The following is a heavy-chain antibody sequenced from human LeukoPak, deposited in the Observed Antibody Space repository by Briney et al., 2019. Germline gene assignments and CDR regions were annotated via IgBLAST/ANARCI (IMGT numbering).Heavy chain of an antibody. CDR3: ARRSVVVTATHFDY. Sequence: GGSLRLSCAASGFTFSSYSMNWVRQAPGKGLEWVSRINSDGSSTSYADSVKGRFTISRDNAKNTLYLQMNSLRAEDTAVYYCARRSVVVTATHFDYWGQGTLVTVSS. CDR1: GFTFSSYS. CDR2: INSDGSST. J-gene: IGHJ4*02. V-gene: IGHV3-74*01. D-gene: IGHD2-21*02.